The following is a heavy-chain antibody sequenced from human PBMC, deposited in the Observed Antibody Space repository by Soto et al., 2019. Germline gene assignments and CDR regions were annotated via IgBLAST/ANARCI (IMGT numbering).Heavy chain of an antibody. CDR2: INPNSGGT. D-gene: IGHD3-22*01. CDR1: GYTFTGYY. CDR3: ARAYYYDSSGYYDDAFDI. Sequence: QVQLVQSGAEVKKPGASVKVSCKASGYTFTGYYMHWVRQAPGQGLEWMGWINPNSGGTNYAQKFQGRVTMTRDTSISTAYMELSRLRSDDTAVYYCARAYYYDSSGYYDDAFDIWGQGTMDTVSS. V-gene: IGHV1-2*02. J-gene: IGHJ3*02.